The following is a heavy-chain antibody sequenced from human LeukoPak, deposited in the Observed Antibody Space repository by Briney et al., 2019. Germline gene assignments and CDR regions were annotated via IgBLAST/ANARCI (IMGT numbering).Heavy chain of an antibody. CDR2: ISSSRSTI. Sequence: PGGSLRLSCAASGFTFSSYSMNWVRQAPGKGLEWVSYISSSRSTIYYADSVKGRFTISRDNAKNPLYLQMNSLRAEDTAVYYCAREYCSSTSCLYDYWGQGTLVTVSS. CDR1: GFTFSSYS. D-gene: IGHD2-2*01. V-gene: IGHV3-48*01. CDR3: AREYCSSTSCLYDY. J-gene: IGHJ4*02.